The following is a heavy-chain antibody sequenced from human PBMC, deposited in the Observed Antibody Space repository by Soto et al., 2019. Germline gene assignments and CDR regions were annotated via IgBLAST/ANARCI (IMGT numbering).Heavy chain of an antibody. Sequence: ASVKVSCKASGYTFTGYYMHWVRQAPGQGLEWMGWINPNSGGTNYAQKFQGWVTMTRDTSISTAYMELSRLRSDDTAVYYCARDQGSSSWYWDYWGQGTLVTVSS. V-gene: IGHV1-2*04. CDR3: ARDQGSSSWYWDY. D-gene: IGHD6-13*01. CDR2: INPNSGGT. J-gene: IGHJ4*02. CDR1: GYTFTGYY.